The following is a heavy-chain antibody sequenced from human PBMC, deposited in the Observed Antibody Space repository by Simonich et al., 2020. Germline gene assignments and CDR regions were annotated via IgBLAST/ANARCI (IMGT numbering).Heavy chain of an antibody. V-gene: IGHV1-2*02. Sequence: QVQLVQSGAEVKKPGASVKVSCKASGYTFTGYYMHWVRRAPGQGFEWMGWITPNSGGTNDAQKFQGRVTMTRDTSISTAYMELSRLRSDDTAVYYCARGPRWTGDDAFDIWGQGTMVTVSS. CDR2: ITPNSGGT. CDR3: ARGPRWTGDDAFDI. J-gene: IGHJ3*02. D-gene: IGHD7-27*01. CDR1: GYTFTGYY.